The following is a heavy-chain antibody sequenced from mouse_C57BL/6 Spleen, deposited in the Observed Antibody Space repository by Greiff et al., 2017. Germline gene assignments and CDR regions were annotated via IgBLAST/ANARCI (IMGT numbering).Heavy chain of an antibody. CDR2: IDPSDSET. J-gene: IGHJ2*01. CDR3: AREFTTVVAYYFDY. CDR1: GYTFTSDW. V-gene: IGHV1-52*01. D-gene: IGHD1-1*01. Sequence: QVHVKQPGAELVRPGSSVKLSCKASGYTFTSDWMHWVKQRPIQGLEWIGSIDPSDSETHYNQKFKDKATLTVDKSSSTAYMQLSSLTSEDSAVYYCAREFTTVVAYYFDYWGQGTTLTVSS.